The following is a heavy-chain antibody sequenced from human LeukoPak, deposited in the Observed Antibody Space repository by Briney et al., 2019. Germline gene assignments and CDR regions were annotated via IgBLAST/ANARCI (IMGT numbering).Heavy chain of an antibody. CDR1: GFTFSTYT. Sequence: PGGSLRLSCAVSGFTFSTYTMHWVRQAPGKGLEYVSAISGNGDSTYYANSVKGRFTISRDNSKNTLYLQMGSLRTEDMAVYYCARVYGGNPRDAFDIWGQGTMVTVSS. D-gene: IGHD4-17*01. J-gene: IGHJ3*02. CDR3: ARVYGGNPRDAFDI. V-gene: IGHV3-64*01. CDR2: ISGNGDST.